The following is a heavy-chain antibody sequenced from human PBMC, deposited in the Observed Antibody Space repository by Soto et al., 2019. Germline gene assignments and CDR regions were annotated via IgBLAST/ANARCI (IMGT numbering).Heavy chain of an antibody. D-gene: IGHD2-21*02. CDR1: GGTFSSYG. CDR2: IIPIFATS. Sequence: ASVKVSCKAPGGTFSSYGISWVRQAPGQGLEWMGGIIPIFATSISAQKFQGRVTITADESTSTAYMELSSMRSEDTAVYFCARSAYCGRHCYLYFDSWGQGTLVTVSS. CDR3: ARSAYCGRHCYLYFDS. V-gene: IGHV1-69*13. J-gene: IGHJ4*02.